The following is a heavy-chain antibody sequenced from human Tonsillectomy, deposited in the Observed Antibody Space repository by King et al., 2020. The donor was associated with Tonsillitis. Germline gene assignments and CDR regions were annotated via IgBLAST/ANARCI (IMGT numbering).Heavy chain of an antibody. D-gene: IGHD4-11*01. J-gene: IGHJ4*02. CDR3: ARLYSNGWYYFDY. Sequence: QLVQSGAEVKKPGESLKISCKGSGYRFTNYWIGWVRQMPGKGLEWMGISYPGDSDTRYSPSFQGQVTISVDKSISTAFLQWSGLKASDTAMYYCARLYSNGWYYFDYWGQGTLITVSS. V-gene: IGHV5-51*03. CDR1: GYRFTNYW. CDR2: SYPGDSDT.